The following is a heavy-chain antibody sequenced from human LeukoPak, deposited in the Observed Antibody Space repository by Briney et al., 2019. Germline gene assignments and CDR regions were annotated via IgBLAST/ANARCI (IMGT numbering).Heavy chain of an antibody. CDR1: GFTFSSYG. Sequence: PGGSLRLSCAASGFTFSSYGMHWVRQAPGKGLERVAFIRYDGSNKYYADSVKGRFTISRDNSKNTLYLQMNSLRAEDTAVYYCAKGPHYYDSSGYYLDYWGQGTLVTVSS. CDR2: IRYDGSNK. J-gene: IGHJ4*02. CDR3: AKGPHYYDSSGYYLDY. V-gene: IGHV3-30*02. D-gene: IGHD3-22*01.